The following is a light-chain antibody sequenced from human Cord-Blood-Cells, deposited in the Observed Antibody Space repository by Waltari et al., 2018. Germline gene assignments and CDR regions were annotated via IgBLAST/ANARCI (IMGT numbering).Light chain of an antibody. CDR3: CSYAGSSTYV. CDR2: EGS. V-gene: IGLV2-23*01. CDR1: SSDVGSYNL. Sequence: QSALTQPASVSGSPGQSITISCTGTSSDVGSYNLVSWYQQHPGKAPKLMIYEGSKRPSGVSNRFSGSQSGNTASLPISVLQAEDEADYYCCSYAGSSTYVFGTGTKVTVL. J-gene: IGLJ1*01.